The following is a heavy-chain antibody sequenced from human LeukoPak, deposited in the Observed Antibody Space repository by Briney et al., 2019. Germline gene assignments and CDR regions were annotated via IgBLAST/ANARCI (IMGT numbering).Heavy chain of an antibody. CDR2: ITTSDGNT. D-gene: IGHD7-27*01. V-gene: IGHV3-23*01. CDR3: AKDGGLWVSAHWGDS. CDR1: GFTFSSYA. J-gene: IGHJ4*02. Sequence: GGSLRLSCAASGFTFSSYAMSWVRQAPGKGLEWVSTITTSDGNTYYADSVKGRFTVSRDNSKNTLFLQMSSLRAEDTAVYYCAKDGGLWVSAHWGDSWGRGTLVTVSS.